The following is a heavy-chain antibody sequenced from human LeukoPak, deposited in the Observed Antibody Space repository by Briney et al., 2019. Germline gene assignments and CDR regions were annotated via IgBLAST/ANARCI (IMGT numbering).Heavy chain of an antibody. CDR1: GGSFSGYY. CDR3: ARGLQGYYFDD. CDR2: INHSGST. D-gene: IGHD4-11*01. J-gene: IGHJ4*02. Sequence: PSETLSLTCAVYGGSFSGYYWSWIRQPPGKGLEWIGEINHSGSTNYNPSLKSRVTISVDTSKNQFSLKLSSVTAADTAVYYCARGLQGYYFDDWGQGTLVTVSS. V-gene: IGHV4-34*01.